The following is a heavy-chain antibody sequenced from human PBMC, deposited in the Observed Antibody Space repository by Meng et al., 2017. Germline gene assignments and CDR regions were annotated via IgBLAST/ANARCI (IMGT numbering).Heavy chain of an antibody. V-gene: IGHV1-2*06. D-gene: IGHD5-12*01. CDR3: ARSIVATMVFDY. J-gene: IGHJ4*02. CDR2: INPNSGGT. CDR1: GYTFTGYY. Sequence: QVQLVKAGGEVKKPGASVKVSCKASGYTFTGYYMHWVRQAPGQGLEWMGRINPNSGGTNYAQKFQGRVTMTRDTSISTAYMELSRLRSDDTAVYYCARSIVATMVFDYWGQGTLVTVSS.